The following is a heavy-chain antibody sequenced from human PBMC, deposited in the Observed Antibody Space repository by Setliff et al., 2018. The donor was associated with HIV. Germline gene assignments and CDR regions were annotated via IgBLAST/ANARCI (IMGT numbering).Heavy chain of an antibody. V-gene: IGHV4-39*01. CDR1: GGSISSSSYY. CDR3: ARLYSTVTPDI. J-gene: IGHJ6*03. Sequence: PSETLSLTCTVSGGSISSSSYYWGWIRQPPGKGLEWLGTIYYSGTTYYNPSPKSRVTISVDTSKNQFSLKLSSVTAADTAVYYRARLYSTVTPDIWGKGTTVT. D-gene: IGHD2-21*01. CDR2: IYYSGTT.